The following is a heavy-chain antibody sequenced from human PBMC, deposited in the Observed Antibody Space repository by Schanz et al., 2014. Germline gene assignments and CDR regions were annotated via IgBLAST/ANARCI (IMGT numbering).Heavy chain of an antibody. CDR2: ISPYTGNT. CDR3: ARGGYSSGWYDRDIAHFDY. CDR1: GYTFSDYG. V-gene: IGHV1-18*01. Sequence: QVQLVQSGAEVKKPGASVKVSCKTSGYTFSDYGITWVRQAPGQGLEWVGWISPYTGNTHYFDKMEGRVTMTTDTSTSTAYMELRSLTSEDTAVHYCARGGYSSGWYDRDIAHFDYWGQGTLVTVSS. J-gene: IGHJ4*02. D-gene: IGHD6-19*01.